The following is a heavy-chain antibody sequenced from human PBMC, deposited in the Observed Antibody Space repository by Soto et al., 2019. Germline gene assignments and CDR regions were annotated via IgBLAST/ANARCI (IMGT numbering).Heavy chain of an antibody. CDR3: ARDSYSSLFDS. J-gene: IGHJ5*01. CDR1: GFTLSSFS. D-gene: IGHD6-19*01. Sequence: NPGGSLRLSCVGSGFTLSSFSMSWVRQTPGKGLEWVSSITTGNDYISYADSVKGRFTISRDNAKNSLFLRMNSLRADDTALYFCARDSYSSLFDSWGQGTLVTAPQ. V-gene: IGHV3-21*01. CDR2: ITTGNDYI.